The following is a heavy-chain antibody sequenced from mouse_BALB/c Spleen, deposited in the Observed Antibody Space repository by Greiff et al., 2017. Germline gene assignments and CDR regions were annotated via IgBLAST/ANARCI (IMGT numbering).Heavy chain of an antibody. CDR3: NAWVAKDYYAMDY. CDR1: GFNIKDYY. J-gene: IGHJ4*01. D-gene: IGHD1-1*02. Sequence: EVQLHQSGAELVRSGASVKLSCTASGFNIKDYYMHWVKQRPEQGLEWIGWIDPENGDTEYAPKFQGKATMTADTSSNTAYLQLSSLTSEDTAVYYCNAWVAKDYYAMDYWGQGTSVTVSS. V-gene: IGHV14-4*02. CDR2: IDPENGDT.